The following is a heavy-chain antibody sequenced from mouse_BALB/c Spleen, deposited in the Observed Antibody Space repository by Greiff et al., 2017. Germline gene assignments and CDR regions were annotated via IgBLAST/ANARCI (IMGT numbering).Heavy chain of an antibody. Sequence: QVQLKQSGAELAKPGASVKMSCTVSGYTFTSYWMHWVNQRPGQGLEWIGYINPSTGYTEYNQKFKDQATLTADNSSSTAYMQLSSLTSEDSAFYYCARGETGTFAYWGQGTLVTVSA. CDR1: GYTFTSYW. D-gene: IGHD4-1*01. CDR3: ARGETGTFAY. J-gene: IGHJ3*01. V-gene: IGHV1-7*01. CDR2: INPSTGYT.